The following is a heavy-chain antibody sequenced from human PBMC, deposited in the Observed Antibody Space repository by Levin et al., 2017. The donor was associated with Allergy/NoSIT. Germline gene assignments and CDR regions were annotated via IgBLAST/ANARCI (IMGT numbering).Heavy chain of an antibody. Sequence: GESLKISCAASGFTFSSYSMNWVRQAPGKGLEWVSSISSSSSYIYYADSVKGRFTISRDNAKNSLYLQMNSLRAEDTAVYYCARDAYGQLWYLGMDGWGQGTTVTVSS. CDR3: ARDAYGQLWYLGMDG. J-gene: IGHJ6*02. D-gene: IGHD5-18*01. CDR1: GFTFSSYS. V-gene: IGHV3-21*01. CDR2: ISSSSSYI.